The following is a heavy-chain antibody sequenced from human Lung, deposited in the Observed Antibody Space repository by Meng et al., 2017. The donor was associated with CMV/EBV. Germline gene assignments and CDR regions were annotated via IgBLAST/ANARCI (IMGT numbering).Heavy chain of an antibody. V-gene: IGHV4-4*02. CDR2: IYHSGST. CDR1: AGSISSSNW. D-gene: IGHD6-19*01. J-gene: IGHJ4*02. CDR3: ASFPPPGKQWLVTDY. Sequence: PCPLNPSGTLSLTCAVSAGSISSSNWWSWVRQPPGKGLEWIGEIYHSGSTNYNPSLKSRVTISVDKSKNQFSLKLSSVTAADTAVYYCASFPPPGKQWLVTDYWGQGTLVTVSS.